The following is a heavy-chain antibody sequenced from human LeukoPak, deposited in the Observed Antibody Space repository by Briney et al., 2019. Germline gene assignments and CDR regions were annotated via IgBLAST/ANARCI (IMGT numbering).Heavy chain of an antibody. CDR1: GFTFDDYA. CDR3: AKDGGGITMIVVAMVDAFDI. Sequence: GGSLRLSCAASGFTFDDYAMSWVRQAPGKGLEWVSAISGSGGSTYYADSVKGRFTISRDNSKNTLYLQMNSLRAEDTAVYYCAKDGGGITMIVVAMVDAFDIWGQGTMVTVSS. CDR2: ISGSGGST. J-gene: IGHJ3*02. V-gene: IGHV3-23*01. D-gene: IGHD3-22*01.